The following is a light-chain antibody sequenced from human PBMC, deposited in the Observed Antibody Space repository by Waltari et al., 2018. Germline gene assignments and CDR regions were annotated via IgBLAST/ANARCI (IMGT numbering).Light chain of an antibody. CDR1: QSVSRA. Sequence: EIVLTQSPGTLSLSPGDRATVSCWASQSVSRALVWYQQKPGRAPRLLIYGASTRAPGIPDRFSGSGSGTDFSLTINRLEPEDFAVYYCQHYVRLPATFGQGTRVEI. V-gene: IGKV3-20*01. J-gene: IGKJ1*01. CDR2: GAS. CDR3: QHYVRLPAT.